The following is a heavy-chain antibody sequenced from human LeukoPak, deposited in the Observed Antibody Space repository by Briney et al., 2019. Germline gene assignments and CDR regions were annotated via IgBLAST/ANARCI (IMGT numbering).Heavy chain of an antibody. CDR2: IRYDGSNK. D-gene: IGHD5-18*01. V-gene: IGHV3-30*02. CDR3: ANIGYSYGRIFDY. J-gene: IGHJ4*02. Sequence: GGSLRLSCAASGFTFSSYGMHWVRQAPGKGLEWVAFIRYDGSNKYYADSVKGRFTISRDNSKNTLYLQMNRLRAEDTAVYYCANIGYSYGRIFDYWGQGTLVTVSS. CDR1: GFTFSSYG.